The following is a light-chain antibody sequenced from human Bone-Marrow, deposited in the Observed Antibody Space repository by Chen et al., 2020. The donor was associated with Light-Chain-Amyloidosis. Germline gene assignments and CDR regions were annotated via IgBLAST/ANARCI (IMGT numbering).Light chain of an antibody. CDR3: ILYVGRDTVV. CDR1: NFGTFDP. Sequence: QSALTQPASVSGSPGQAVTISCSNFGTFDPVSWYQRHPDKAPKVIIYEDTKRPSGISHRFSASKSYDTASLTSAGVQYEDEADYYCILYVGRDTVVFGGGTKLTVL. J-gene: IGLJ3*02. CDR2: EDT. V-gene: IGLV2-23*02.